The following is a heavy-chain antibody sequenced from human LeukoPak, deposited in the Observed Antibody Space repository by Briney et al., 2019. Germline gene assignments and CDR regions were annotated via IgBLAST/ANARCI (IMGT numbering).Heavy chain of an antibody. CDR3: ARSEYYDYVWGSYRYTYFDY. CDR1: GFTFSSYT. J-gene: IGHJ4*02. V-gene: IGHV3-21*01. CDR2: ISSSSSHI. D-gene: IGHD3-16*02. Sequence: GGSLRLSCAASGFTFSSYTMNWVRQAPGKGLEWVSSISSSSSHIYYADSVKGRFTISRDNAKNSLYLQMNSLRAEDTAVYYCARSEYYDYVWGSYRYTYFDYWGQGTLVTVTS.